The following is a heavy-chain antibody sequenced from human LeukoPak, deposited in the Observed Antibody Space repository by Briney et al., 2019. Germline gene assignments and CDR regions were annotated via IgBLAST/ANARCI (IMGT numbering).Heavy chain of an antibody. CDR1: GGSIRSSGYY. Sequence: SETLSLTCTVSGGSIRSSGYYWGWIRQPPGEGLEWIANIDYGGSTYYNPSRKSRSTVSVDTSKNQFSLKLSSVTAADTAVYYCARLVYSGTSRYFDYWGQGTLVAVSS. J-gene: IGHJ4*02. CDR3: ARLVYSGTSRYFDY. CDR2: IDYGGST. D-gene: IGHD5-12*01. V-gene: IGHV4-39*01.